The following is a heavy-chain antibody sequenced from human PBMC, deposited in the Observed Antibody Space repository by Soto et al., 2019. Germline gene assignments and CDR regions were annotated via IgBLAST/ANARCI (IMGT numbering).Heavy chain of an antibody. CDR1: GFTFSSYW. Sequence: PGGSLRLSCAASGFTFSSYWMHWVRQPPGKGLVWVSRINSDGSSTTYADSVKGRFTISRDNAKNTLYLQMNSLRAEDSAVYFCARDWRNLGMDVWGQGTTVTVSS. CDR3: ARDWRNLGMDV. V-gene: IGHV3-74*01. J-gene: IGHJ6*02. CDR2: INSDGSST.